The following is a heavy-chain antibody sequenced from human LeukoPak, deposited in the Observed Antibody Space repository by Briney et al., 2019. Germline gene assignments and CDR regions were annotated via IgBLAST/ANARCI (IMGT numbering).Heavy chain of an antibody. CDR3: ASGGGYNYPPNDY. CDR1: GFTFSDHY. V-gene: IGHV3-72*01. Sequence: PGGSLRLSCAASGFTFSDHYMDWVRQAPGKGLDWVGRIRNKANSYTTEYAASVKGRFTISRDDSKNSLYLQMNSLKIEDTAVYYCASGGGYNYPPNDYWGQGTLVTVSS. CDR2: IRNKANSYTT. J-gene: IGHJ4*02. D-gene: IGHD5-24*01.